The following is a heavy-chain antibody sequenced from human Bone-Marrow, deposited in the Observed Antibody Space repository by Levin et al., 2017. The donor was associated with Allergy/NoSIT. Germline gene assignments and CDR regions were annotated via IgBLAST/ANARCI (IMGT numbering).Heavy chain of an antibody. CDR3: GREPNYDSV. CDR1: GFSISSNY. V-gene: IGHV3-53*01. J-gene: IGHJ3*01. D-gene: IGHD3-22*01. Sequence: GGSLRLSCAASGFSISSNYMTWVRQAPGKGLEWVSILYSGGHTYYADFVRGRFFISRDTSKNALYLQMDSLTTAETAMYYCGREPNYDSVWGQGTMVTVSS. CDR2: LYSGGHT.